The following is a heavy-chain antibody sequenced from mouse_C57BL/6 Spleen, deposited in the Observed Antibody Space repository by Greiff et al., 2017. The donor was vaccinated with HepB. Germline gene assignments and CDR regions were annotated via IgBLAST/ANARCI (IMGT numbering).Heavy chain of an antibody. D-gene: IGHD2-14*01. CDR3: ARAGLGHWYFDV. CDR1: GYAFTNYL. V-gene: IGHV1-54*01. J-gene: IGHJ1*03. CDR2: INPGSGGT. Sequence: QVQLKESGAELVRPGTSVKVSCKASGYAFTNYLIEWVKQRPGQGLEWIGVINPGSGGTNYNEKFKGKATLTADKSSSTAYMQLSSLTSEDSAVYFCARAGLGHWYFDVWGTGTTVTVSS.